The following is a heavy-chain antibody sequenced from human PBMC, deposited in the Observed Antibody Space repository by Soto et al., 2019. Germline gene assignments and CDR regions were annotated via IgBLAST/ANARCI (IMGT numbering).Heavy chain of an antibody. CDR1: GYTFTTYG. Sequence: QVHLVQSGAEVKKPGASLKVSCKASGYTFTTYGINWVRQAPGQGLEWMGWISGYNGNTKYAQKFQGRVTMTTNTYTNTAYMEVRSLGSDYMAVYDCAGSGDLPYYDYGMDVGGQGTTVTVSS. CDR2: ISGYNGNT. J-gene: IGHJ6*02. V-gene: IGHV1-18*03. CDR3: AGSGDLPYYDYGMDV. D-gene: IGHD4-17*01.